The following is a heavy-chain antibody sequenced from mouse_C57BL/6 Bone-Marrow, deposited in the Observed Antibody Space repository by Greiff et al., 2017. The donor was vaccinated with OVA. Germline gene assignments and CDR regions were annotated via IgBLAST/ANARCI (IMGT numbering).Heavy chain of an antibody. Sequence: EVKLMESGGGLVQPGGSLSLSCAASGFTFTDYYMSWVRQPPGKALEWLGFIRNKANGYTTEYSASVKGRFIISRDTSQSILYLQMNALRAEDSATYYCARSSSLRSYGSTWFAYWGQGTLVTVSA. J-gene: IGHJ3*01. V-gene: IGHV7-3*01. CDR2: IRNKANGYTT. D-gene: IGHD1-1*01. CDR3: ARSSSLRSYGSTWFAY. CDR1: GFTFTDYY.